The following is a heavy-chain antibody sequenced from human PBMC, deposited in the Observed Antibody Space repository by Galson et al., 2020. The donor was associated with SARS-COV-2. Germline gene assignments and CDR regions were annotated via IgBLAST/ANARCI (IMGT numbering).Heavy chain of an antibody. J-gene: IGHJ4*02. CDR2: INAGNGNT. D-gene: IGHD3-22*01. V-gene: IGHV1-3*01. Sequence: APVKVSCKASGYTFTSYAMHWVRQAPGQRLEWMGWINAGNGNTKYSQKFQGRVTITRDTSASTAYMELSSLRSEDTAVYYCARDPYYYDSSGYYSYGGQGTLVTVSS. CDR3: ARDPYYYDSSGYYSY. CDR1: GYTFTSYA.